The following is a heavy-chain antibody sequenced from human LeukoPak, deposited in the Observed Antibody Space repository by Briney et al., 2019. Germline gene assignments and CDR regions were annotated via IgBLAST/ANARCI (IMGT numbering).Heavy chain of an antibody. V-gene: IGHV3-48*01. CDR3: ARTGVSPPDY. Sequence: GGSLRLSCAASGFTFSSYSMNWVRQAPGKGLEWVSYISSSSSTIYYADSVKGRFTISRDNAKNSLYLQMNSLRAEDTAVYYCARTGVSPPDYWGQGNLVTVSS. CDR2: ISSSSSTI. CDR1: GFTFSSYS. J-gene: IGHJ4*02. D-gene: IGHD1-1*01.